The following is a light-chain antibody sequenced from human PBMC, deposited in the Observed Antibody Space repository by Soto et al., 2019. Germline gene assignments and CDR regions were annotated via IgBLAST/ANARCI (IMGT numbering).Light chain of an antibody. CDR1: QSISRY. J-gene: IGKJ1*01. Sequence: IVLTQSPGTLSLSPGERTTLSCRASQSISRYLAWYQQKPGQGPSLLIYGASSRATGTPDRFSGSGSWTAFTLTINSLEHEDFAPYYCQQHCSSPPTFGQGTKVDIK. CDR3: QQHCSSPPT. V-gene: IGKV3-20*01. CDR2: GAS.